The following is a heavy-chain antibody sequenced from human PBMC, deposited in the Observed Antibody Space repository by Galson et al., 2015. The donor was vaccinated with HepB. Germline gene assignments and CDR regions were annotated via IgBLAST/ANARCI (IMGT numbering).Heavy chain of an antibody. D-gene: IGHD4-17*01. J-gene: IGHJ4*02. V-gene: IGHV4-59*01. CDR2: IYYTGST. CDR3: ARSNDYGDYTSPVGY. Sequence: ETLSLTCTVSGDSISSYYWSWIRQPPGKGLEWIGNIYYTGSTNYNPSLKSRVTISVDTSRDHFSLTLTSVTAADTAVYYCARSNDYGDYTSPVGYWGQGTLFTVSS. CDR1: GDSISSYY.